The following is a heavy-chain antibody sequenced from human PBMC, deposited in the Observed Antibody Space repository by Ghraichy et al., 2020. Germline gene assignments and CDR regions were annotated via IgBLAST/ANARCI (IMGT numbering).Heavy chain of an antibody. Sequence: GGSLRLSCAASGFTFSSYGMHWVRQAPGKGLEWVAVIWYDGSNKYYADSVKGRFTISRDNSKNTLYLQMNSLRAEDTAVYYCAREGFVGAAFDIWGQGTMVTVSS. J-gene: IGHJ3*02. V-gene: IGHV3-33*01. CDR2: IWYDGSNK. CDR3: AREGFVGAAFDI. CDR1: GFTFSSYG. D-gene: IGHD3-16*01.